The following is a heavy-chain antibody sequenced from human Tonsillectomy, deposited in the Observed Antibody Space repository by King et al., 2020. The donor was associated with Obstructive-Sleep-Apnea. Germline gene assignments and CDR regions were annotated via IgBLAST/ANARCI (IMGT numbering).Heavy chain of an antibody. CDR3: ARGPAFLTGLSSCACDI. CDR2: INHSGST. D-gene: IGHD3-9*01. V-gene: IGHV4-34*01. CDR1: GGSFSGYY. Sequence: VQLQQWGAGLLKPSETLSLTCAVYGGSFSGYYWSWIRQPPGKGLEGIGEINHSGSTNYNPSLKSLVTLSVDTSKNQFSLKLSSVTAADTAVYYCARGPAFLTGLSSCACDIWGQGTMVTVSS. J-gene: IGHJ3*02.